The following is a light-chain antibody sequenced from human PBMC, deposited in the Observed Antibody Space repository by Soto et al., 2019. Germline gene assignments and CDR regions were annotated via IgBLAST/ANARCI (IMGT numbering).Light chain of an antibody. CDR1: QSVSRN. CDR2: DAS. J-gene: IGKJ4*01. Sequence: EIVLTQSPATLCLSPGERATLSCRASQSVSRNLAWYQQKPGQAPRLLIYDASNRATGIPARFSGRGSVTDFTLTISSLEPEDFAVYYCQQRSSWPLTFGGGTKVDIK. V-gene: IGKV3-11*01. CDR3: QQRSSWPLT.